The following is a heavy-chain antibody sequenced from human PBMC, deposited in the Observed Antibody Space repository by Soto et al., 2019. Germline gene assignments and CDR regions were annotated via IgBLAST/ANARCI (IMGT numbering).Heavy chain of an antibody. CDR1: GGSISSGDYY. J-gene: IGHJ4*02. CDR2: IYYSGST. Sequence: SETLSLTCTVSGGSISSGDYYWSWIRQPPGKGLEWIGYIYYSGSTYYNPSLKSRVTISVDTSKNQFSLKLSSVTAADTAVYYCARVSYVTIAFDYWGQGTLVTVSS. D-gene: IGHD2-21*02. CDR3: ARVSYVTIAFDY. V-gene: IGHV4-30-4*01.